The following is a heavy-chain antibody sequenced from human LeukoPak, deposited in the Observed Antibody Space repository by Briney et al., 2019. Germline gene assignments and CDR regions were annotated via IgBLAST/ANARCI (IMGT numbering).Heavy chain of an antibody. J-gene: IGHJ6*02. Sequence: GGSLRLSCAASGFTFSSYSMNWVRQAPGKGLEWVSSISSSSSYIYYADSVKGRFTISRDNAKNSLYLQMNSLRAEDTAVYYCARGRWGVSGIAAREGYYYGMDVWGQGTTVTVSS. CDR1: GFTFSSYS. D-gene: IGHD6-6*01. CDR3: ARGRWGVSGIAAREGYYYGMDV. CDR2: ISSSSSYI. V-gene: IGHV3-21*01.